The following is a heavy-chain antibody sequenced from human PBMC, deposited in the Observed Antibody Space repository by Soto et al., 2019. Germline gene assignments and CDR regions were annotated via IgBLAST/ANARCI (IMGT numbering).Heavy chain of an antibody. Sequence: SCKVSGYTLTELSMHWVRQAPGKGLEWMGGFDPEDGETIYAQKFQGRVTMTEDTSTDTAYMELSSLRSEDTAVYYCATGIAVAGRGDYYYGMDVWGQGTTVTVSS. J-gene: IGHJ6*02. CDR3: ATGIAVAGRGDYYYGMDV. CDR2: FDPEDGET. CDR1: GYTLTELS. D-gene: IGHD6-19*01. V-gene: IGHV1-24*01.